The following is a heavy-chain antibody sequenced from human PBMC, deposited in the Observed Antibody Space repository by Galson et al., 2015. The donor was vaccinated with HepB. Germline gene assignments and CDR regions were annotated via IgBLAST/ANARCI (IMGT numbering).Heavy chain of an antibody. CDR1: GGTFSSYA. D-gene: IGHD7-27*01. J-gene: IGHJ2*01. CDR2: IIPIFGTA. V-gene: IGHV1-69*13. CDR3: ARRNWGFRYFDL. Sequence: SVKVSCKASGGTFSSYAISWVRQAPGQGLEWMGGIIPIFGTANYAQKFQGRVTITADGSTSTAYMELSSLRSEDTAVYYCARRNWGFRYFDLWGRGTLVTVSS.